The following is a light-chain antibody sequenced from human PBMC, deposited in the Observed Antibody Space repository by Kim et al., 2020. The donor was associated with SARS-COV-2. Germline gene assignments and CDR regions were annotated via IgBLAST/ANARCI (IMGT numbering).Light chain of an antibody. CDR2: QDT. CDR3: QVWDSSTKGV. Sequence: VAPGQTASITWSGDKLGDKYVCWYQQKPGQSPAPVIFQDTKRPSGIPERFSGSKSGNTATLTISGTQPTDEAYYYCQVWDSSTKGVFGGGTKVTVL. CDR1: KLGDKY. J-gene: IGLJ3*02. V-gene: IGLV3-1*01.